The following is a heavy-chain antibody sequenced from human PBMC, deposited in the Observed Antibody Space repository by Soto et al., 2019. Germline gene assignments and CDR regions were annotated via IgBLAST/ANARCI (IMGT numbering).Heavy chain of an antibody. V-gene: IGHV3-30*18. CDR2: ISYDGSNK. J-gene: IGHJ4*02. CDR3: AKRGGFFDY. Sequence: QVQLVESGGGVVQPGRSLRLSCAASGFTFSSYGMHWVRQAPGKGLEWVAVISYDGSNKYYADSVKGRFTISRDNSKNTLYLQMNSLRAEDTAVYYCAKRGGFFDYWGQGTLVTVSS. CDR1: GFTFSSYG.